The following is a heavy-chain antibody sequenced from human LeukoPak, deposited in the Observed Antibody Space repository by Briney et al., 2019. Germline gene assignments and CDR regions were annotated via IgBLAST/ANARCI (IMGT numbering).Heavy chain of an antibody. Sequence: GGSLRLSCASSGFSFSGYAMIWVRQAPEKGLELVSTISGSGASTFYADSVRGRFITSKDIPSNTVYLQMNSLRAEDTAVYYCAKGSRGYTNYYFDYWGQGTLVTVSS. J-gene: IGHJ4*02. CDR3: AKGSRGYTNYYFDY. CDR1: GFSFSGYA. D-gene: IGHD2-2*02. V-gene: IGHV3-23*01. CDR2: ISGSGAST.